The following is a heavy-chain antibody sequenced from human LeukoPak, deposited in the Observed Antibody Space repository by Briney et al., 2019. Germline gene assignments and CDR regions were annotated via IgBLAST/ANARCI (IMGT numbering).Heavy chain of an antibody. Sequence: SETLSLTCTVSGGSLSNSSSYCGWIRQPPGRGLEWNGSIYYSGRTYTNPSLKSRVIISVDTSKNRFSLKLTSVTAADTAVYYCARHPKSASLKKRGPPNQLVYMTTVTTFDYWGQGTLVIVSS. V-gene: IGHV4-39*01. CDR1: GGSLSNSSSY. D-gene: IGHD4-17*01. CDR3: ARHPKSASLKKRGPPNQLVYMTTVTTFDY. J-gene: IGHJ4*02. CDR2: IYYSGRT.